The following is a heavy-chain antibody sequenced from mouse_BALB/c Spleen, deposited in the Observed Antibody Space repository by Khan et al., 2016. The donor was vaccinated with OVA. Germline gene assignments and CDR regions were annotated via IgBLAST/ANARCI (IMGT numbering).Heavy chain of an antibody. D-gene: IGHD2-4*01. J-gene: IGHJ4*01. CDR1: GFSLTRYG. V-gene: IGHV2-3*01. CDR2: IWGDGST. CDR3: ASFMITEGYCARDY. Sequence: QMQLEESGPGLVAPSQSPSITCTVSGFSLTRYGVSWVRQPPGTGLEWLGVIWGDGSTNYHSALISRLSISKDSSKSQVFLKLNSLQTDDTATYYCASFMITEGYCARDYWAQGTSVTVSS.